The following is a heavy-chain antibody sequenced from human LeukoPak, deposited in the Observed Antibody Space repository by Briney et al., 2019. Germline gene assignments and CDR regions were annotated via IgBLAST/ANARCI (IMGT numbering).Heavy chain of an antibody. Sequence: ASVKVSCKASGYTFTGYYMHWVRQAPGQGLEWMGWINPNSGGTNYAQKFQGRVTMTRDTSISTAYMELSRLRSDDTAVYYCARAPRYCTNGVCHYFDYWGQGTLVTVSS. CDR2: INPNSGGT. CDR1: GYTFTGYY. J-gene: IGHJ4*02. D-gene: IGHD2-8*01. CDR3: ARAPRYCTNGVCHYFDY. V-gene: IGHV1-2*02.